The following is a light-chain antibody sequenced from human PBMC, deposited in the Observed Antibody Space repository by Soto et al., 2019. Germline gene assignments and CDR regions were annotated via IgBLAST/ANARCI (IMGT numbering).Light chain of an antibody. Sequence: EIVMTQCPATLSVSLGERSTLSCRASQSVSSRLAWYQQKPGQSPRLLIYDTSTRATGIPARFSGSGSGTEFTLTISSLQSEDFAVYYCQQYNNWLWFGPGTRLEIK. V-gene: IGKV3-15*01. CDR2: DTS. CDR3: QQYNNWLW. CDR1: QSVSSR. J-gene: IGKJ5*01.